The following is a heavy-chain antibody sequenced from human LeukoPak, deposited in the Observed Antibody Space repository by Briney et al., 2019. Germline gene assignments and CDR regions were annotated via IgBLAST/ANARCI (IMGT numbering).Heavy chain of an antibody. CDR3: ARWYSVGWNYYFDL. V-gene: IGHV3-23*01. D-gene: IGHD1-7*01. CDR2: SSGGGST. J-gene: IGHJ2*01. Sequence: SSGGGSTSCADSVKGRFTISRDNSKNTLYLQMNSLRAEDTAVYYCARWYSVGWNYYFDLWGRGTLVTVSS.